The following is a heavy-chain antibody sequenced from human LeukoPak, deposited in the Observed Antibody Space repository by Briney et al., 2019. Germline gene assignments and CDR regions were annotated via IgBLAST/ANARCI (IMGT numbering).Heavy chain of an antibody. CDR1: GFTFSDYY. D-gene: IGHD3-10*01. J-gene: IGHJ6*02. CDR2: ISTSGSTI. V-gene: IGHV3-11*01. CDR3: ARYAFGVYYYGMDV. Sequence: GGSLRLSCAASGFTFSDYYMSWIRQAPGKGLEWVSYISTSGSTIYYADSVKGRFTISRDNAKNSLYLQMNSLRAEDTAVYYCARYAFGVYYYGMDVWGQGTTVTVSS.